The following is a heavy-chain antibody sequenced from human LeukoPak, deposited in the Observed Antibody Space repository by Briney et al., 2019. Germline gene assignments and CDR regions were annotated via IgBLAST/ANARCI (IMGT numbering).Heavy chain of an antibody. D-gene: IGHD3-10*01. J-gene: IGHJ5*02. CDR3: ARDPRGSGSYSWFDP. V-gene: IGHV3-23*01. Sequence: PGGSLRLSCAVSGFTFSTYAMSWVRQAPGKGLEWVSTISGSGASTYYTDSVKGRFTISRDNSKNSLYLQMNSLRAEDTAVYYCARDPRGSGSYSWFDPWGQGTLVTVSS. CDR2: ISGSGAST. CDR1: GFTFSTYA.